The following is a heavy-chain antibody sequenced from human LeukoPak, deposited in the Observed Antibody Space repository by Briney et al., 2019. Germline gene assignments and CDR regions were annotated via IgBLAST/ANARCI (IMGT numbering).Heavy chain of an antibody. J-gene: IGHJ4*02. V-gene: IGHV3-48*03. CDR3: AKDSSERGDCPTGN. CDR1: GFTFSSYE. D-gene: IGHD2-21*02. Sequence: GGSLRLSCAASGFTFSSYEMNWVRQAPGKGLEWVSFISSSVSTIYYADSVKGRFTISRDNSKNTLYLQMNSLRAEDTAVYYCAKDSSERGDCPTGNWGQGTLVTVSS. CDR2: ISSSVSTI.